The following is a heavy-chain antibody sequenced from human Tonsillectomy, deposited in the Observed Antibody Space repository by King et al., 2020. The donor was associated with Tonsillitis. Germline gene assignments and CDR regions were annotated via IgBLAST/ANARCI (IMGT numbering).Heavy chain of an antibody. D-gene: IGHD3-10*01. Sequence: DVQLVEAGAEVKKPGESLRISCKASGYSFTNSWISWVRQMPGIGLEWMGRIDPSDSYTNYSPSFRGHVTISTDESISTAYLEWNSLKASDTAIYFCARXXXMVXXTPXNXFAAXVWGQXTSVTV. V-gene: IGHV5-10-1*03. J-gene: IGHJ6*01. CDR3: ARXXXMVXXTPXNXFAAXV. CDR2: IDPSDSYT. CDR1: GYSFTNSW.